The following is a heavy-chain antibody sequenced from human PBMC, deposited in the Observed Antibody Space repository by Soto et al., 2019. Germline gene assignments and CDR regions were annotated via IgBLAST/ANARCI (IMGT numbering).Heavy chain of an antibody. CDR2: VYYSGST. J-gene: IGHJ5*02. V-gene: IGHV4-39*02. CDR1: GGSISSIFHY. Sequence: SETLSLTCTVSGGSISSIFHYWGWIRQPPGKGLEWIGSVYYSGSTYNNPPLQSRVTISVDTSKNQFSLKLSSVTAADTAVYYCARDWVKEYYDFWSGYAGWFDPWGQGTLVTVSS. CDR3: ARDWVKEYYDFWSGYAGWFDP. D-gene: IGHD3-3*01.